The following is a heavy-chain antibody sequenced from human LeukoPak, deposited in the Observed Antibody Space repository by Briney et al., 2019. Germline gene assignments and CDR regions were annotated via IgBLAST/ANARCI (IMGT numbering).Heavy chain of an antibody. V-gene: IGHV2-5*02. CDR1: GFSLNTGGVG. CDR2: IYWDDDK. J-gene: IGHJ4*02. D-gene: IGHD1-26*01. Sequence: SRPTLLNPPQSLTLTSTVAGFSLNTGGVGGGWIRQPPGKALEWLELIYWDDDKRYSPSLKSRLTIAKDTSKNQVVLTITNMDPVDTGTYYCAHNMAATYKGFDYWGQGTLVTVSS. CDR3: AHNMAATYKGFDY.